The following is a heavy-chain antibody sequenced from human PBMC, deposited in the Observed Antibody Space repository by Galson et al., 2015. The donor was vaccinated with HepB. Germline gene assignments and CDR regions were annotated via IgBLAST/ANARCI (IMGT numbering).Heavy chain of an antibody. CDR3: AKDTNMVRGEIDY. Sequence: SLRLSCAASGFTFSSYAMSWVRQAPGKGLEWVSAISGSGGSTYYADSVKGRFTISRDNSKNTLYLQMNSLRAEDTAVYYCAKDTNMVRGEIDYWGQGTLVTVSS. CDR1: GFTFSSYA. V-gene: IGHV3-23*01. CDR2: ISGSGGST. D-gene: IGHD3-10*01. J-gene: IGHJ4*02.